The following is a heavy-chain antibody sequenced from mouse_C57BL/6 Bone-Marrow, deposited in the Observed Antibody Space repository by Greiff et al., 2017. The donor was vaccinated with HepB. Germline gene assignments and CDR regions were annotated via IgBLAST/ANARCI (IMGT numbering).Heavy chain of an antibody. J-gene: IGHJ2*01. D-gene: IGHD4-1*01. CDR1: GYTFTDYY. V-gene: IGHV1-19*01. Sequence: EVHLVESGPVLVKPGASVKMSCKASGYTFTDYYMNWVKQSHGKSLEWIGVINPYNGGTSYNQKFKGKATLTVDKSSSTAYMELNSLTSEDSAVYYCARGLNWDFDYWGQGTTLTVSS. CDR3: ARGLNWDFDY. CDR2: INPYNGGT.